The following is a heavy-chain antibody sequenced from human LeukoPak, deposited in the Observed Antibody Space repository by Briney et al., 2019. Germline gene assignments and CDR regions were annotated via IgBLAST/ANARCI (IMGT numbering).Heavy chain of an antibody. CDR2: IYHSGST. CDR1: GGSISSGGYY. V-gene: IGHV4-30-2*01. D-gene: IGHD2-21*01. Sequence: PSQTLSLTCTVSGGSISSGGYYWSWIRQPPGRGLEWIGYIYHSGSTYYNPSLKSRVTISVDRSKNQFSLKLSSVTAADTAVYYCARDWEYGGDSQYTDYYYYMDVWGKGTTVTVSS. CDR3: ARDWEYGGDSQYTDYYYYMDV. J-gene: IGHJ6*03.